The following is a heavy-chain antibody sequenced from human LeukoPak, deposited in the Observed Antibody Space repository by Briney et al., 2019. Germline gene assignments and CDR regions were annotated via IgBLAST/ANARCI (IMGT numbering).Heavy chain of an antibody. CDR3: AKESGYDVDFDY. Sequence: GGSLRLSCAASGFTFSSHAMSWVRQAPGKGLEWVSIISGSGDSTYYADSVKGRFTISRDNSKNTLYLQMNSLRADDTAVYYCAKESGYDVDFDYWGQGTLVTVSS. D-gene: IGHD5-12*01. CDR1: GFTFSSHA. J-gene: IGHJ4*02. CDR2: ISGSGDST. V-gene: IGHV3-23*01.